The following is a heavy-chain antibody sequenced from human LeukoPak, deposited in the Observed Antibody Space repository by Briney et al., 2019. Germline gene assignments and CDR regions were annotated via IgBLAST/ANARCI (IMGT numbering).Heavy chain of an antibody. D-gene: IGHD3-3*01. Sequence: GASVKVSCKASGGTFSGYAISWVRQAPGQGLEWMGGIIPIFGTANYAQKFQGRVTITADESTSTAYMELSSLRSEDTAVYYCARDLSPPHYDFWSGYYRGYFDYWGQGTLVTVSS. CDR3: ARDLSPPHYDFWSGYYRGYFDY. CDR1: GGTFSGYA. J-gene: IGHJ4*02. CDR2: IIPIFGTA. V-gene: IGHV1-69*13.